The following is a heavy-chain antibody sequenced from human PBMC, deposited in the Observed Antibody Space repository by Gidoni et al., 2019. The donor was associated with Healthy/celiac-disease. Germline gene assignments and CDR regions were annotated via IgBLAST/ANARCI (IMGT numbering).Heavy chain of an antibody. CDR2: IYYSGST. Sequence: QLQLQESGPGLVKPSETLSLTCTVSGGSISSSSYYWGWIRQPPGKGLEWIGSIYYSGSTYSNPSLKSRVTISVDTSKNQFSLKLSSVTAADTAVYYCARPIRGGWLQFGYWGQGTLVTVSS. CDR3: ARPIRGGWLQFGY. D-gene: IGHD2-8*02. J-gene: IGHJ4*02. V-gene: IGHV4-39*01. CDR1: GGSISSSSYY.